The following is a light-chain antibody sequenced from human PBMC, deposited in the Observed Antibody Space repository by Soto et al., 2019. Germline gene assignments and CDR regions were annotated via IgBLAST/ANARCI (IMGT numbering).Light chain of an antibody. J-gene: IGKJ1*01. CDR2: AAS. V-gene: IGKV3-20*01. Sequence: EIVWTQSPGTLSLSPGDRATLSCRASETVTGKYLAWYQQKAGQAPRLLIFAASNRATGIPDRFSGSGSGTDFTLTISRLEPEDFAVYFCQQYSSPPQTFGQGTKVDIK. CDR1: ETVTGKY. CDR3: QQYSSPPQT.